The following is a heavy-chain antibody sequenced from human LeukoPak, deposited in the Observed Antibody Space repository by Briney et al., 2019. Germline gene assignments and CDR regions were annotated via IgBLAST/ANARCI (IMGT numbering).Heavy chain of an antibody. CDR3: ARDDYYDSSRYGAPRAFHI. CDR2: INPNSGGT. V-gene: IGHV1-2*02. Sequence: ASVKVPSKASGYTFTGYYIHWVRQAPGQGLEWMGWINPNSGGTNYAQKFQGRVTMTRDTSISTAYMALSRLRSDDTAVYYCARDDYYDSSRYGAPRAFHIWGQGTMVTVSS. J-gene: IGHJ3*02. CDR1: GYTFTGYY. D-gene: IGHD3-22*01.